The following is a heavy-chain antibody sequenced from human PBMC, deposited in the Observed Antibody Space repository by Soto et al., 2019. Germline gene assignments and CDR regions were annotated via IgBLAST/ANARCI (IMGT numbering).Heavy chain of an antibody. CDR3: ARGLSTHIAVAGMGYFDS. CDR1: GGSISSSSYY. CDR2: IYYSGST. Sequence: SETLSLTCTVSGGSISSSSYYWGWIRQPPGKGLEWIGSIYYSGSTYYNPSLKSRVTISVDTSKNQFSLKLSSVTAADTAVYYCARGLSTHIAVAGMGYFDSWGQGTLVTVSS. J-gene: IGHJ4*02. V-gene: IGHV4-39*07. D-gene: IGHD6-19*01.